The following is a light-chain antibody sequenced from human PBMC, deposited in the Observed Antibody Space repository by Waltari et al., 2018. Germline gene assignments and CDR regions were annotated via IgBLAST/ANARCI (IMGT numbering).Light chain of an antibody. CDR2: EDS. CDR1: SSDVGSYNL. Sequence: QSALTQPASVSGSAGRSITISCTGTSSDVGSYNLVSWYQQHPGKAPKLMIYEDSKRPSGFSNRFSGSKSGNTASLTISGLQAEDEADYYCCSYAGSSTYWVFGGGTKLTVL. J-gene: IGLJ3*02. V-gene: IGLV2-23*01. CDR3: CSYAGSSTYWV.